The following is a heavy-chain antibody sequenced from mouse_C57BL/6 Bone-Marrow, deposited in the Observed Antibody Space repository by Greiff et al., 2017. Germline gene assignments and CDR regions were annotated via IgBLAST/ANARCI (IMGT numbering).Heavy chain of an antibody. CDR1: GYAFSSYW. D-gene: IGHD4-1*01. CDR2: IYPGDGDT. V-gene: IGHV1-80*01. J-gene: IGHJ2*01. CDR3: ARRGETGTLDY. Sequence: VKLVESGAELVKPGASVKISCKASGYAFSSYWMNWVKQRPGKGLEWIGQIYPGDGDTNYNGKFKGKATLTADKSSSTAYMQLSSLTSEDSAVYFCARRGETGTLDYWGQGTTLTVSS.